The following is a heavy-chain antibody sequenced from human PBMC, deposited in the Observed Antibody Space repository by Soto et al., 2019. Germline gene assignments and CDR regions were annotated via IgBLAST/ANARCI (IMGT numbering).Heavy chain of an antibody. D-gene: IGHD6-13*01. Sequence: QVQLQESGPGLVKPSETLSLTCTVSGGSISPYYWSWIRQPPGKGLEWIGYVYYSGNPNYNHSLQSRATLSGDTSRNRCSLHLTSATAADTAVYYCARQGAAASYAHYHVDVWGRGSAVTVSS. CDR1: GGSISPYY. V-gene: IGHV4-59*01. J-gene: IGHJ6*03. CDR3: ARQGAAASYAHYHVDV. CDR2: VYYSGNP.